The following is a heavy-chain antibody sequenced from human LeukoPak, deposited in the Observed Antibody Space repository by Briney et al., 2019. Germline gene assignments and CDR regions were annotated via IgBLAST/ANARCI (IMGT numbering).Heavy chain of an antibody. CDR2: VYPDNSKT. J-gene: IGHJ3*02. V-gene: IGHV5-51*01. CDR1: GYTFNIYW. CDR3: TRLSGGSALRNDAFHI. D-gene: IGHD1-26*01. Sequence: ESLKISCLASGYTFNIYWIAWVRQMPDKGLEWMGIVYPDNSKTIYESSFQGQVTISADKSISTAYLQWSTLKASDTAIYYCTRLSGGSALRNDAFHIWGQGTMVTVSS.